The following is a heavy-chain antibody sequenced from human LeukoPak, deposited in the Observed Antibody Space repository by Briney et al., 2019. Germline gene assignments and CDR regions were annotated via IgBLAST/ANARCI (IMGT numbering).Heavy chain of an antibody. CDR2: IKKDGSEK. Sequence: PGGSLRLSCAASGFTFSDYWMTWVRQTSRKGLEWAATIKKDGSEKYYVDSVRGRFAISRDHARDSLYLQMNSLRDDDTGMYYCVRGAYSSSWFWIFWGQGTLVTVSS. J-gene: IGHJ4*02. V-gene: IGHV3-7*03. D-gene: IGHD6-13*01. CDR1: GFTFSDYW. CDR3: VRGAYSSSWFWIF.